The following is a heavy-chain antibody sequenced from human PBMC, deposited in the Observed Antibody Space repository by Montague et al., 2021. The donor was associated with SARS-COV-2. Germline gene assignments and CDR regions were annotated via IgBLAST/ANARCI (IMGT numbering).Heavy chain of an antibody. CDR1: GDSVSSNIAA. D-gene: IGHD1-14*01. V-gene: IGHV6-1*01. CDR3: TQERGPGRTTWHYFDY. Sequence: RAISGDSVSSNIAAWNWIRQSPSKGLEWLGRTYYRSKWYNDYAVSVRSRITISPDTSKNQFSLQLNSVTPEDTAVYYCTQERGPGRTTWHYFDYWGQGTLVTGSS. CDR2: TYYRSKWYN. J-gene: IGHJ4*02.